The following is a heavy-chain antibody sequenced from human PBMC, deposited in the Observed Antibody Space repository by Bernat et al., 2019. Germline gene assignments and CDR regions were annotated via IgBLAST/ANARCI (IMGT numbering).Heavy chain of an antibody. D-gene: IGHD5-18*01. CDR1: GFTFSSYG. V-gene: IGHV3-33*01. CDR2: IWYEGSNK. Sequence: QVQLVESGGGVVQPGRSLRLSCAASGFTFSSYGMHWVRQAPGTGLEWVAVIWYEGSNKYYADSVKGRFTISRDNSKNTLYLQMNSLRAEDTAVYYCARESSDVDTAMAPLLDSMGFDPWGQGTLVTVSS. CDR3: ARESSDVDTAMAPLLDSMGFDP. J-gene: IGHJ5*02.